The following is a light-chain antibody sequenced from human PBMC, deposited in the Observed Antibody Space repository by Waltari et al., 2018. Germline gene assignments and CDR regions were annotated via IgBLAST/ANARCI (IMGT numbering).Light chain of an antibody. CDR1: GSNIGINT. CDR3: AAWDDSLNGLS. V-gene: IGLV1-44*01. J-gene: IGLJ1*01. Sequence: QSVLTQPPSASGTPGQRVTISCSGSGSNIGINTVTWYQQLPGTAPKLLIYNDNQRPSGLPDRFSGSKSGSSASLAISGFQSDDEANYYCAAWDDSLNGLSFVTGTRVTVL. CDR2: NDN.